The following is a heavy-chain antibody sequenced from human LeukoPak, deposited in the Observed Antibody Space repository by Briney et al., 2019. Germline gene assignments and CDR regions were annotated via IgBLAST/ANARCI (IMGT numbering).Heavy chain of an antibody. V-gene: IGHV1-24*01. CDR3: ATVMYYYDSSGYLEFDP. D-gene: IGHD3-22*01. Sequence: PEDGETIYAQKFQGRVTMTEGTSTDTAYMELSSLRSEDTAVYYCATVMYYYDSSGYLEFDPWGQGTLVTVSP. CDR2: PEDGET. J-gene: IGHJ5*02.